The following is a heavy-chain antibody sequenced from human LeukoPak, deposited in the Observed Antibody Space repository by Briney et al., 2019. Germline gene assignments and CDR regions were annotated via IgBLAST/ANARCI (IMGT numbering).Heavy chain of an antibody. CDR1: GFTFSSYS. CDR3: ARNGDGSGFFDY. CDR2: ISSSSSSYI. D-gene: IGHD3-10*01. Sequence: PGGSLRLSCAASGFTFSSYSMNWVRQAPGKGLEWVSSISSSSSSYIYYADSVKGRFTISRDNAKNSLYLQMNSLRAEDTAVYYCARNGDGSGFFDYWGQGTLVTVSS. J-gene: IGHJ4*02. V-gene: IGHV3-21*01.